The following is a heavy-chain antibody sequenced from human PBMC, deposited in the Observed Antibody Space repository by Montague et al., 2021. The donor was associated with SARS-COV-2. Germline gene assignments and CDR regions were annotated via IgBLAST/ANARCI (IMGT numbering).Heavy chain of an antibody. CDR1: GDSISSNTYY. V-gene: IGHV4-39*07. J-gene: IGHJ4*02. D-gene: IGHD4-17*01. CDR2: IFYSKTT. Sequence: ETLSLTCTVSGDSISSNTYYWGWIRQPPGKGLEWIGNIFYSKTTYYNPSLKSRVTISVDTSKNQYSLTLRFVTAADTALYYCARGMNFGDYPIDSWGQGTLVTVPS. CDR3: ARGMNFGDYPIDS.